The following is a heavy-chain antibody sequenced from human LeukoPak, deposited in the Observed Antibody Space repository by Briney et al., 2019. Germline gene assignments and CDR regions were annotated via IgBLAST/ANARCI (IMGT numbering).Heavy chain of an antibody. CDR2: ISWNSGII. D-gene: IGHD6-13*01. V-gene: IGHV3-9*01. J-gene: IGHJ4*02. CDR1: GFTFHDYA. Sequence: GGSLRLSCAASGFTFHDYAMHWVRQAPGKGLEWVSGISWNSGIIGYADSVKGRFTISRDNAKNSLYLQMNSLRAEDTAVYYCARFIAAPYYFDYWGQGTLVTVSS. CDR3: ARFIAAPYYFDY.